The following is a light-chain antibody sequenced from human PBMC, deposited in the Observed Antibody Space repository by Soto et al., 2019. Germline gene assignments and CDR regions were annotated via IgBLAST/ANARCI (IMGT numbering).Light chain of an antibody. V-gene: IGLV6-57*04. CDR2: EDN. CDR3: QSYDSGSYV. J-gene: IGLJ1*01. Sequence: NFMLTQPHSVSESPGKTVTISCTRSSGSIASNYVQWYQQRPGSAPTTVIYEDNERPSGVPDRFSGSIDRSSNSASLTISGLKTDDEADYYCQSYDSGSYVFGSGTKVTAL. CDR1: SGSIASNY.